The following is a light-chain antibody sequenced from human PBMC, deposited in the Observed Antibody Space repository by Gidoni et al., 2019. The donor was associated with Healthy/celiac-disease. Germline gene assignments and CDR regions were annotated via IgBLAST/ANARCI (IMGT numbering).Light chain of an antibody. CDR2: GAS. Sequence: DIVLTQSPGTLSLSPGERATLSCRASQSVSSSYLAWYQQKPGQAPRLLIYGASSRATGSPDRFSGSGSGTDFTLTISRLEPEDFAVYYCQQYGSSPPLFTFGPGTKVDIK. CDR3: QQYGSSPPLFT. J-gene: IGKJ3*01. V-gene: IGKV3-20*01. CDR1: QSVSSSY.